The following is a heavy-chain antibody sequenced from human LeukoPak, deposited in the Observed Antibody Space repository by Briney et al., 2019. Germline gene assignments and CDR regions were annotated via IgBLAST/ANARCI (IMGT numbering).Heavy chain of an antibody. J-gene: IGHJ4*02. CDR2: IKEDGSEK. CDR3: ASGRQLGY. Sequence: GGSLSLSCAASGFTFSNYWMSWVRQAPGKGLEWVANIKEDGSEKYYVDSVKGRFTISRDNARNSLYLQMNSLRADDTALYYCASGRQLGYWGQGTLVTVSS. V-gene: IGHV3-7*01. CDR1: GFTFSNYW. D-gene: IGHD6-13*01.